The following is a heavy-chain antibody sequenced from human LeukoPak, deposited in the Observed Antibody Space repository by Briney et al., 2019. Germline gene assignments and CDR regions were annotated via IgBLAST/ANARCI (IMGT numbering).Heavy chain of an antibody. CDR1: EFTISRYW. V-gene: IGHV3-74*01. CDR3: ARGWNTTPRSGFDI. Sequence: PGGSLRLSCAASEFTISRYWMHWVRQAPGKGLVWVSNINNDWSITTYADSVKGRFTISRDNVKNTLFLQMNSLGAEDTALYYCARGWNTTPRSGFDIWGLGTMVTVSS. D-gene: IGHD1/OR15-1a*01. J-gene: IGHJ3*02. CDR2: INNDWSIT.